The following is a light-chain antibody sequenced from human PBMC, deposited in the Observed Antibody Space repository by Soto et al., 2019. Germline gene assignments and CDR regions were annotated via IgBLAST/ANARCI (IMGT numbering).Light chain of an antibody. CDR1: SSDVGSYNL. Sequence: QSALTQPASVSGSPGQSITISCTGTSSDVGSYNLVSWYQQHPGKAPKLMIYEVSKRPSGVSNRFSGSKSGNTASLTISGLQAEDDADYYCCSYAGSSTFYVFGIGTKVTVL. CDR3: CSYAGSSTFYV. V-gene: IGLV2-23*02. CDR2: EVS. J-gene: IGLJ1*01.